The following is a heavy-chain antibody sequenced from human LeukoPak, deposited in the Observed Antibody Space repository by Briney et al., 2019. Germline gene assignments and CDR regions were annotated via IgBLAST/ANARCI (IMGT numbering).Heavy chain of an antibody. D-gene: IGHD3-10*01. CDR1: GGSISSYY. J-gene: IGHJ4*02. CDR2: IYYSGST. Sequence: SETLSLTCTVSGGSISSYYWSWIRQPPGKGLEWIGYIYYSGSTNYNPSLKSRVTISVDTSKNQFSLKLSSVTAADTAVYYCATAMVRGAPFDYWGQGTLVTVSS. V-gene: IGHV4-59*08. CDR3: ATAMVRGAPFDY.